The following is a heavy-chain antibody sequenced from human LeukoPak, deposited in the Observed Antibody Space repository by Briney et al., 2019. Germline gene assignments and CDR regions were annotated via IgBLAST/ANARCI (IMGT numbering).Heavy chain of an antibody. J-gene: IGHJ4*02. CDR3: ARDWATVTTRLRIFDY. D-gene: IGHD4-11*01. CDR2: ISSSGSTI. V-gene: IGHV3-11*04. CDR1: GFTFSDYY. Sequence: GGSLRLSCAASGFTFSDYYMSWIRQAPGKGLEWVSYISSSGSTIYYADSVKGRFTISRDNAKNSLYPQMNSLRAEDTAVYYCARDWATVTTRLRIFDYWGQGTLVTVSS.